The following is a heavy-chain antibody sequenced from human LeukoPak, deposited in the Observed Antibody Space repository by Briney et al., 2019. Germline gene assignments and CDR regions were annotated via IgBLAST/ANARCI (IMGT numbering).Heavy chain of an antibody. CDR3: AKDLTPHDAFDI. CDR1: GFTFSSYG. CDR2: ISYDGSNK. J-gene: IGHJ3*02. V-gene: IGHV3-30*18. Sequence: GRSLRLSCAASGFTFSSYGMHWVRHAPGKGLEWVAVISYDGSNKYYADSVKGRFTISRDNSKNTLYLQMNSLRAEDTAVYYCAKDLTPHDAFDIWGQGTMGTVSS. D-gene: IGHD4-23*01.